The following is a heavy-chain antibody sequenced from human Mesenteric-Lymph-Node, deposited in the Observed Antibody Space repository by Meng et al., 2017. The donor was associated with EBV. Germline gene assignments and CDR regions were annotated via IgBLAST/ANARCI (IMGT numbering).Heavy chain of an antibody. V-gene: IGHV4-59*01. CDR2: TSYSGST. CDR1: GVSISTYY. D-gene: IGHD6-19*01. Sequence: VQVQEEGPGLVKPSETLSLTCTVSGVSISTYYWSWIRQPPGKGLEWIGYTSYSGSTNYNPSLKSRVTISVDTSKNHLSLRLTSVTAADTAVYYCARDGASSGWYLDYWGQGTLVTVSS. J-gene: IGHJ4*02. CDR3: ARDGASSGWYLDY.